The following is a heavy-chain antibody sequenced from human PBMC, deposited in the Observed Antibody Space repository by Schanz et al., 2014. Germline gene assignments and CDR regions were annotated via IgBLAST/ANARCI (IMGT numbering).Heavy chain of an antibody. D-gene: IGHD3-9*01. CDR2: VWSDGNTK. J-gene: IGHJ4*02. V-gene: IGHV3-33*06. Sequence: QVQLVESGGGLVKPGGSLRLSCAASGLLFSYYYMSGVRQAPGKGPEWVALVWSDGNTKYYVDSVRGRFTISRDISKNTLYLQENSLRAEDTAVYYCAKHVRSLTGNDYWGQGTLVTVSS. CDR1: GLLFSYYY. CDR3: AKHVRSLTGNDY.